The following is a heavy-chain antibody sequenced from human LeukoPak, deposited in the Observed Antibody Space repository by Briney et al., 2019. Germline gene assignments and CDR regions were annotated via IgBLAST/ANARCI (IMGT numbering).Heavy chain of an antibody. J-gene: IGHJ6*02. D-gene: IGHD6-19*01. CDR3: VRGRSSGWYDYYYYGMDV. Sequence: GASVKVSCKASGYTFTSYGISWVRQAPGQGLEWMGWISAYNGNTNYAQKLQGRVTMTTDTSTSTAYMELRSLRSDDTAVYYCVRGRSSGWYDYYYYGMDVWGQGTTVTVSS. V-gene: IGHV1-18*01. CDR1: GYTFTSYG. CDR2: ISAYNGNT.